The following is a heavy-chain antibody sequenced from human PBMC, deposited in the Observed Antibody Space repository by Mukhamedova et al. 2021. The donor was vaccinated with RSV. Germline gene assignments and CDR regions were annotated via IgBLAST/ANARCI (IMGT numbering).Heavy chain of an antibody. CDR3: ASKTVIGLGPYDS. J-gene: IGHJ4*02. D-gene: IGHD2-21*01. V-gene: IGHV4-30-2*05. Sequence: RVTISLDTSKNQFSLKLNSVTAADTAVYYCASKTVIGLGPYDSWGQGTLVTVSS.